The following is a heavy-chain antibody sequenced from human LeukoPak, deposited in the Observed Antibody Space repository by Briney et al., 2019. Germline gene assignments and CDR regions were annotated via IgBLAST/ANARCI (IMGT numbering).Heavy chain of an antibody. CDR1: GFTFSSYA. CDR3: ASSIVIVPAAHFDY. CDR2: ISYDGGNK. Sequence: GGSLRLSCAASGFTFSSYAKHWVRQAPGKGLEWVAVISYDGGNKYYADSVKGRFTISRDNSKNTLYLQMNSLRAEDTAVYYCASSIVIVPAAHFDYWGQGTLVTVSS. V-gene: IGHV3-30*04. J-gene: IGHJ4*02. D-gene: IGHD2-2*01.